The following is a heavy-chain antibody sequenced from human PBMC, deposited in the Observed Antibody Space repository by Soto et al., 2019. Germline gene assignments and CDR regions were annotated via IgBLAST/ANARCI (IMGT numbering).Heavy chain of an antibody. CDR2: IWYDGSNK. CDR3: ARDRAYGDYSSFQH. V-gene: IGHV3-33*01. D-gene: IGHD4-17*01. Sequence: QVQLVESGGGVVQPGRSLRLSCAASGFTFSSYGMHWVRQAPGKGLEWVAVIWYDGSNKYYADSVKGRFTISRDNSKNTLYLQMNSLRAEDTAVYHCARDRAYGDYSSFQHWGQGTLVTVSS. J-gene: IGHJ1*01. CDR1: GFTFSSYG.